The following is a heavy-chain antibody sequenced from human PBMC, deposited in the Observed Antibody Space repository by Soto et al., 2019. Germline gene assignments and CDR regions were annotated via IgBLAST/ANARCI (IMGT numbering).Heavy chain of an antibody. Sequence: GASVKVSCKASGYTFTASGISWVRQAPGQGLEWIGWTSIYNGHTEYSPKFLGRVVMTTDTSADTAYLELKSLRPDGAALYYCARWDDYGASDQYHFDQWGQGPLVTVSS. CDR2: TSIYNGHT. CDR1: GYTFTASG. V-gene: IGHV1-18*01. J-gene: IGHJ4*02. D-gene: IGHD4-17*01. CDR3: ARWDDYGASDQYHFDQ.